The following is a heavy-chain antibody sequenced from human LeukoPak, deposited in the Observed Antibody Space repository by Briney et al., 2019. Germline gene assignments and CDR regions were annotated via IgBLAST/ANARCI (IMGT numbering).Heavy chain of an antibody. CDR1: GFTFSSYS. D-gene: IGHD3-10*01. CDR3: ARDLAGHYYGSGSSFDY. Sequence: GGSLRLSCAASGFTFSSYSTNCVRQAPGKGLEWVANIKEDGSEKYYVDSVKGQSTISRDNAKNSLFLQMDSLRAEDTAVYYCARDLAGHYYGSGSSFDYWGQGTLVTVS. J-gene: IGHJ4*02. V-gene: IGHV3-7*01. CDR2: IKEDGSEK.